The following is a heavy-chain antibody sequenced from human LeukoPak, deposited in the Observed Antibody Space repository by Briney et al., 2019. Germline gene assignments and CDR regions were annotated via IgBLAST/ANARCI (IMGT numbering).Heavy chain of an antibody. D-gene: IGHD5-18*01. CDR1: GGSFSGYY. Sequence: SETLSLTCAVYGGSFSGYYWSWIRQPPGKGLEWIGEINHSGSTNYNPSLKSRVTISVDTSKNQFSLKLSSVTAADTAVYYCARKVDTAMADYYYYYMDVWGKGTTVTISS. J-gene: IGHJ6*03. V-gene: IGHV4-34*01. CDR3: ARKVDTAMADYYYYYMDV. CDR2: INHSGST.